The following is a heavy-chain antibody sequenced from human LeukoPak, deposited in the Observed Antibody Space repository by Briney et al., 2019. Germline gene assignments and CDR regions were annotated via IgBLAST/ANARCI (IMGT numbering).Heavy chain of an antibody. J-gene: IGHJ6*02. CDR1: GGTFSSYA. Sequence: RASVKVSCKASGGTFSSYAISWVRQAPGQGLEWMGGIIPIFGTANYAQKFQGRVTITADESTSTAYMELSSLRSEDTAVYYCARGRYCSGGSCYPAIDYYYGMDVWGQGTTVTVYS. CDR2: IIPIFGTA. D-gene: IGHD2-15*01. CDR3: ARGRYCSGGSCYPAIDYYYGMDV. V-gene: IGHV1-69*13.